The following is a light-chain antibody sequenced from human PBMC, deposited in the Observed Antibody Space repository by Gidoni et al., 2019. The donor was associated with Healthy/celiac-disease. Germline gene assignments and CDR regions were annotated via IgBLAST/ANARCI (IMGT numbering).Light chain of an antibody. CDR1: QSVLYSSNNKNY. CDR2: WAS. Sequence: IVMTQSPDSLAASLGERATINCKSSQSVLYSSNNKNYLAWYQQKPGQPPKLLIYWASTRESGVPDRFSGSGSGTDFTLTISSLQAEDVAVYYCQQYYSTPITFGPGTKVDIK. J-gene: IGKJ3*01. V-gene: IGKV4-1*01. CDR3: QQYYSTPIT.